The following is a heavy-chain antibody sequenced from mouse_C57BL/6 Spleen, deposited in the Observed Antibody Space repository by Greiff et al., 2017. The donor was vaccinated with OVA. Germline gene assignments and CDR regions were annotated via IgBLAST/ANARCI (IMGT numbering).Heavy chain of an antibody. J-gene: IGHJ4*01. Sequence: DVKLVESGGGLVKPGGSLKLSCAASGFTFSSYTMSWVRQTPEKRLEWVATISGGGGNTYYPDSVKGRFTISRDNAKNTLYLQMSSLRSKDTTVNYCARRAYDGYYGYAMDYWGQGTLVTVSA. V-gene: IGHV5-9*04. D-gene: IGHD2-3*01. CDR1: GFTFSSYT. CDR3: ARRAYDGYYGYAMDY. CDR2: ISGGGGNT.